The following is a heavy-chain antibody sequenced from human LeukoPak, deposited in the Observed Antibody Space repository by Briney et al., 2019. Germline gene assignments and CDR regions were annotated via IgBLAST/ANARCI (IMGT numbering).Heavy chain of an antibody. Sequence: GGSLRLSCAASGFTVSDNYMSWFRQAPGKGLEWLSVLDSGGSAIYADSVRGRFTISRDNSKNTLHLQMDSLTIEDSALYYCARDHVAASGAVAYWGQGTLVTVSS. CDR3: ARDHVAASGAVAY. CDR1: GFTVSDNY. D-gene: IGHD6-13*01. CDR2: LDSGGSA. V-gene: IGHV3-53*01. J-gene: IGHJ4*02.